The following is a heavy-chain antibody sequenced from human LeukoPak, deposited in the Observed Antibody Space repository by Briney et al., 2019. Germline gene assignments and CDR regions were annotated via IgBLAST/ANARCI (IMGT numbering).Heavy chain of an antibody. D-gene: IGHD3-10*01. CDR1: GFTFSSYG. Sequence: PGRSLRLSCAASGFTFSSYGMHWVRQAPGKGLEWVAVISYDGSNKYYADSVKGRFTISRDNSKNTLYLQMNSLRAEDTAVYYCARAMVRGVITAPFDYWGQGTLVTVSS. CDR2: ISYDGSNK. CDR3: ARAMVRGVITAPFDY. J-gene: IGHJ4*02. V-gene: IGHV3-30*03.